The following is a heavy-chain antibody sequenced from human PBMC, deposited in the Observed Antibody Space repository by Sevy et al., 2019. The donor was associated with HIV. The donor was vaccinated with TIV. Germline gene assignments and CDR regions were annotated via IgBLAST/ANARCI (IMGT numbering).Heavy chain of an antibody. J-gene: IGHJ4*02. Sequence: GGSLRLSCAASGFTFSNAWMSWVRQAPGKGLEWVGRIKSKTDGGTTDYAAPVKGRFTISRDDSKNTLYLQMNSLKTEDTAVYYCTTYYYDSSGYYHVPDYWGQGTLVTVSS. V-gene: IGHV3-15*01. CDR3: TTYYYDSSGYYHVPDY. CDR1: GFTFSNAW. D-gene: IGHD3-22*01. CDR2: IKSKTDGGTT.